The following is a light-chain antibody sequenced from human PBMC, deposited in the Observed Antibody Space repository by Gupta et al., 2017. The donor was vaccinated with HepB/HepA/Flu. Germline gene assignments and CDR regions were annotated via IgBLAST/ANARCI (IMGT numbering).Light chain of an antibody. CDR2: GVS. V-gene: IGKV3-20*01. CDR1: QSVRSSY. J-gene: IGKJ2*04. CDR3: QQVRSSPGS. Sequence: ESVFTQSPCTLSLSPGERATLSFSARQSVRSSYLAWYQQKQGKAPRLLIYGVSSWATGVPDRFSGSGSGTEFTLTISRLEPEDVAVYYCQQVRSSPGSFGQGTKLEIK.